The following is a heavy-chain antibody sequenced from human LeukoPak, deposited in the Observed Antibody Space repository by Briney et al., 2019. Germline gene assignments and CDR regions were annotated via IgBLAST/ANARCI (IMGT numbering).Heavy chain of an antibody. J-gene: IGHJ4*02. CDR1: GFTFSSYA. V-gene: IGHV3-30*04. Sequence: GRSLRLSCAASGFTFSSYAMHWVRQAPGKGLEWVAVISYDGSNKYYADSVKGRFTISRDNSKNTLYLQMNSLRAEDTAVYYCAKSFSDGIFDYRGQGTLVTVSS. CDR3: AKSFSDGIFDY. D-gene: IGHD5-18*01. CDR2: ISYDGSNK.